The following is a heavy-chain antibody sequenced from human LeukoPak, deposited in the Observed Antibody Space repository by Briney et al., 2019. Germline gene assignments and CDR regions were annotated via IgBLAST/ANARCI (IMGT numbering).Heavy chain of an antibody. D-gene: IGHD6-19*01. CDR2: ISHDGSNK. J-gene: IGHJ4*02. CDR3: ARVPSQWLVPYYFDY. CDR1: GFTFSNYA. Sequence: PGRSLRLSCAASGFTFSNYAVHWVRQAPGKGLEWVAVISHDGSNKFYADSVKGRFTISRDNSKNTLYLQMNSLRSEDTGVYYCARVPSQWLVPYYFDYWGQGTLVTVSS. V-gene: IGHV3-30*04.